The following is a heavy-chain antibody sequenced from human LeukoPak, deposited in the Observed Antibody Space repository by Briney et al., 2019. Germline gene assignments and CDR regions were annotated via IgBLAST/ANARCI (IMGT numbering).Heavy chain of an antibody. CDR2: IYYSGST. J-gene: IGHJ4*02. V-gene: IGHV4-39*01. CDR3: ARHSPSNWGYFDY. Sequence: KPAETQSLTCTVSGGSISSSSYYWGWIRQPPGKGLGWIGSIYYSGSTYYNPSLKSRVTISVYTSKNQFSLKLSSVTAADTAVYYCARHSPSNWGYFDYWGQGTLVTVSS. D-gene: IGHD7-27*01. CDR1: GGSISSSSYY.